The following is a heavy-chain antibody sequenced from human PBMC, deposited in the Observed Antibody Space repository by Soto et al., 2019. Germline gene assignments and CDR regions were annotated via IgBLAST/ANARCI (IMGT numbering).Heavy chain of an antibody. CDR3: ASLTMVRGLGY. V-gene: IGHV1-18*01. CDR2: ISAYNGNT. CDR1: GYTFTSYG. J-gene: IGHJ4*02. Sequence: QVQLVQSGAEVKKPGASVKVSCKASGYTFTSYGISWVRQAPGQGLEWMGWISAYNGNTNYAQKPQGRGTMTTDTAPDTAYMELRSLRSDDTAVYYCASLTMVRGLGYWGQGTLVTVSS. D-gene: IGHD3-10*01.